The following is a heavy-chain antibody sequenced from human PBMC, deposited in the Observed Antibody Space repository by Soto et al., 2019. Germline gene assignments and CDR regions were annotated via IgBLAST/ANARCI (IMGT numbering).Heavy chain of an antibody. CDR2: INSDGSST. J-gene: IGHJ5*02. V-gene: IGHV3-74*01. CDR1: GFTFSSYW. CDR3: ASVIAARYPPRFDP. D-gene: IGHD6-6*01. Sequence: PGGSLRLSCAASGFTFSSYWMHWVRQAPGKGLVWVSRINSDGSSTSYADSVKGRFTISRDNAKNTLYLQMNSLRAEDTAVYYCASVIAARYPPRFDPRGQGTVVTVSS.